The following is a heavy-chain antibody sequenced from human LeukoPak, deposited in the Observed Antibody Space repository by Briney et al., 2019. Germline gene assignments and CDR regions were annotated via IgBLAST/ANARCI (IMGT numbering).Heavy chain of an antibody. CDR2: ISGSGGST. CDR3: AKGGYFDSTNEDYFDY. V-gene: IGHV3-23*01. D-gene: IGHD3-9*01. CDR1: GFTFSSYA. Sequence: GGSLRLSCAASGFTFSSYAMSWVRQAPGKGLEWVSDISGSGGSTYYADSVKGRFTISRDNSKNTLYLQMNSLRAEDRAVYYCAKGGYFDSTNEDYFDYWGQGTLVTVSS. J-gene: IGHJ4*02.